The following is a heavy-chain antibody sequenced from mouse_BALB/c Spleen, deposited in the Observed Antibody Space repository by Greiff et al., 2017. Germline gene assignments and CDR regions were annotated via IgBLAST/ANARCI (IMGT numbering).Heavy chain of an antibody. CDR2: INSNGGST. D-gene: IGHD1-1*01. CDR3: ARGGVLTWFAY. J-gene: IGHJ3*01. V-gene: IGHV5-6-3*01. Sequence: EVKLVESGGGLVQPGGSLKLSCAASGFTFSSYGMSWVRQTPDKRLELVATINSNGGSTYYPDSVKGRFTISGDNAKNTLYLQMSSLKSEDTAMYYCARGGVLTWFAYWGQGTLVTVSA. CDR1: GFTFSSYG.